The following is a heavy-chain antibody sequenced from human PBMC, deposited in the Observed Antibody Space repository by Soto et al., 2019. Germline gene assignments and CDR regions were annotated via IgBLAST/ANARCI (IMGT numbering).Heavy chain of an antibody. J-gene: IGHJ6*02. CDR3: ARDGPAAVRGVHYYYYYGMDV. D-gene: IGHD3-10*01. CDR2: IYTSGST. Sequence: QVQLQESGPGLVKPSETLSLTCTVSGGSISSYYWSWIRQPAGKGLEWIGRIYTSGSTNYTPSLKSRVTMSGDTFKDQFCLRLSPVTAAATAVYYCARDGPAAVRGVHYYYYYGMDVWGQGTTFTVSS. CDR1: GGSISSYY. V-gene: IGHV4-4*07.